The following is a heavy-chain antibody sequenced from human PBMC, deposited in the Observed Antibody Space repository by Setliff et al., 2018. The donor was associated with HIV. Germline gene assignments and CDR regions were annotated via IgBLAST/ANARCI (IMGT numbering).Heavy chain of an antibody. J-gene: IGHJ3*02. V-gene: IGHV4-39*07. D-gene: IGHD3-22*01. CDR3: ARDRGYYDSSGYWGRHAFDI. Sequence: SETLSLTCTVSGGSISNSSYYWGWIRQPPGKGLEWIGSIHYSGSTYYNPSLKSRVTISVDTSKNQFSLKLSSVTAADTAVYYCARDRGYYDSSGYWGRHAFDIWGQGTMVTVSS. CDR2: IHYSGST. CDR1: GGSISNSSYY.